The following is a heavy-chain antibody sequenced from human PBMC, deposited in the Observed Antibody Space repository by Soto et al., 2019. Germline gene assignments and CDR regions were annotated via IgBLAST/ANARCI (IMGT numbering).Heavy chain of an antibody. CDR1: GFTFDDYA. D-gene: IGHD4-17*01. V-gene: IGHV3-9*01. CDR3: ARAANSSVFYGGSANWFDP. J-gene: IGHJ5*02. Sequence: EVQLVESGGGLVQPGRSLRLSCAASGFTFDDYAMDWVRQAPGKGLEWVSGISWNGGDIGYADSVKGRFTISRDNAKNSLYLQMNSLRFEDTALYYCARAANSSVFYGGSANWFDPWGRGTLVTVSS. CDR2: ISWNGGDI.